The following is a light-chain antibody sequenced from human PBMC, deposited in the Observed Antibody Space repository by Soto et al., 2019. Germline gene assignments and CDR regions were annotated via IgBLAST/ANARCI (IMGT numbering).Light chain of an antibody. J-gene: IGLJ2*01. CDR2: DVD. V-gene: IGLV2-14*03. CDR1: SSDVGGYNF. CDR3: TSYTTSSTVV. Sequence: QSALTQPDSVSGSPGQSITISCTGTSSDVGGYNFVSWYQHRPGKAPQLIIYDVDDRPSGVSDRFSGSRSGNTASLTISGLQAEDEANYYCTSYTTSSTVVFGGGTKVTAL.